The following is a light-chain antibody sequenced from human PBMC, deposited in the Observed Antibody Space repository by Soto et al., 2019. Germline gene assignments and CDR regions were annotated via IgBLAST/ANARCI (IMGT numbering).Light chain of an antibody. CDR1: QSVSSSY. Sequence: EIVLTQSPGTLSLSPGERATLSCRASQSVSSSYLAWYQQKPGPAPRLLIYGASSRATGIPDRFSGSGSGTDFPLTISRTEPEDFAVYYCQQYGSSPRTFGQGTKVEIK. V-gene: IGKV3-20*01. J-gene: IGKJ1*01. CDR2: GAS. CDR3: QQYGSSPRT.